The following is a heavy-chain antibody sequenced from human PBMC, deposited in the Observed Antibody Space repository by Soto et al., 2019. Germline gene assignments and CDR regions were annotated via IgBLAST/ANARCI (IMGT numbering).Heavy chain of an antibody. D-gene: IGHD3-22*01. Sequence: QVQLVESGGGVVQPGRSLRLSCAASGFTFSAYGMHWVRQAPGKGLEWVVVISKDGSTTYDVDSVKGRFTISRDSSKNTLYLQMNSLRTEDTAVYYCAKETHSSGYGSYFDYWGQGTLVTVSS. V-gene: IGHV3-30*18. CDR3: AKETHSSGYGSYFDY. J-gene: IGHJ4*02. CDR1: GFTFSAYG. CDR2: ISKDGSTT.